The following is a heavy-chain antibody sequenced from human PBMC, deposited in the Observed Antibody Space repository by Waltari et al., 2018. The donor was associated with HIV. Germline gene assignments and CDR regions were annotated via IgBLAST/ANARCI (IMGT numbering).Heavy chain of an antibody. CDR1: GSTFSSYI. D-gene: IGHD1-26*01. J-gene: IGHJ6*02. CDR3: ARDWEIGNGMDV. CDR2: IRSSSTYI. Sequence: EVQLVESGGGLVKPGGSLRLSCQASGSTFSSYILNWVRQAPGKGLEWISSIRSSSTYIQYADSVKGRFTISRDNAKNSLFLQMNSLRAEDTAVYYCARDWEIGNGMDVWGQGTTVTVSS. V-gene: IGHV3-21*01.